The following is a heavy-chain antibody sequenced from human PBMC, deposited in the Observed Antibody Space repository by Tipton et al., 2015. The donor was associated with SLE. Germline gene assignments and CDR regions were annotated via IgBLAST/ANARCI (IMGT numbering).Heavy chain of an antibody. CDR1: GFNFGVYA. CDR3: AREARIAAAGN. CDR2: IKQDGSEK. V-gene: IGHV3-7*01. D-gene: IGHD6-13*01. Sequence: SLRLSCTASGFNFGVYAMARFRQAPGKGLEWMANIKQDGSEKYYVDSVKGRFTISRGNAKNSLYLQMNSLRAEDTAVYYCAREARIAAAGNWGQGTLVTVSS. J-gene: IGHJ4*02.